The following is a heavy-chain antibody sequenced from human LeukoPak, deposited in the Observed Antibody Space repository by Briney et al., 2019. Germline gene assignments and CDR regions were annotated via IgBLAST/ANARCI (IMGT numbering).Heavy chain of an antibody. CDR3: ARGRTSGGYPHFDS. V-gene: IGHV4-59*01. D-gene: IGHD6-19*01. CDR1: GGSISSYY. CDR2: IYNSGST. J-gene: IGHJ4*02. Sequence: SETLSHTCTVSGGSISSYYWSWIRQPPGKGLEWIGYIYNSGSTNYNPSLRSRVTISVDTSRNQFSLKLRSVTAADMAVYYCARGRTSGGYPHFDSWGQGIQVTVSS.